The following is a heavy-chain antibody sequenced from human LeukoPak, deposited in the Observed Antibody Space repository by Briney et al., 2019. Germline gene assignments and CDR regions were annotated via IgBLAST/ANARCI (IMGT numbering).Heavy chain of an antibody. CDR3: ARGRMYYYGSGSFWFDP. J-gene: IGHJ5*02. V-gene: IGHV4-34*01. D-gene: IGHD3-10*01. CDR1: GGSFSGYY. CDR2: IYHSGST. Sequence: SETLSLTCAVYGGSFSGYYWSWIRQPPGKGLEWIGEIYHSGSTNYNPSLKSRVTISVDKSKNQFSLKLSSVTALDTAVYYCARGRMYYYGSGSFWFDPWGQGTLVTVSS.